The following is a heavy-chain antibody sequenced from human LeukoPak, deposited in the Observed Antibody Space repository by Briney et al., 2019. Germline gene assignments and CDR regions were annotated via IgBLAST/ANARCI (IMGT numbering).Heavy chain of an antibody. J-gene: IGHJ6*02. V-gene: IGHV1-3*01. CDR1: GYTFTSYA. Sequence: GASVKVSCKASGYTFTSYAMHWVRQAPGQRLEWMGWINAGNGNTKYSQKFQGRVTITADESTSTAYMELSSLRSEDTAVYYCARVPPPVVIVGAKDYYYYGMDVWGQGTTVTVSS. D-gene: IGHD1-26*01. CDR3: ARVPPPVVIVGAKDYYYYGMDV. CDR2: INAGNGNT.